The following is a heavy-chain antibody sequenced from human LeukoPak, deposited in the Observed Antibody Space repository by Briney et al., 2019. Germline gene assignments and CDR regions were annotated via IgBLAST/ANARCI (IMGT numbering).Heavy chain of an antibody. CDR3: ARPVTAGHYYYYGMDV. D-gene: IGHD6-13*01. Sequence: ASVKVSCKASGYTFTGYYMHWVRQAPGQGLEWMGWINPNSGGTNYAQKFQGRVTMTRDTSISTAYMELSRLRSDDTAVYYCARPVTAGHYYYYGMDVWGQGTTVTVSS. CDR2: INPNSGGT. V-gene: IGHV1-2*02. J-gene: IGHJ6*02. CDR1: GYTFTGYY.